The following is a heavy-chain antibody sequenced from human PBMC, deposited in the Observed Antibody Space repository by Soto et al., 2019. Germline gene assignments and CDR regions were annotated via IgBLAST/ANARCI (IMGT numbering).Heavy chain of an antibody. J-gene: IGHJ6*02. V-gene: IGHV1-2*02. D-gene: IGHD3-10*01. CDR3: ASSLITMVRGVIINYYGMDV. Sequence: ASVKVSCKASGYTFTGYYMHWVRQAPGQGLEWMGWINPNSGGTNYAQKFQGRVTMTRDTSISTAYMELSRLRSDDTAAYYCASSLITMVRGVIINYYGMDVWGQGPMMTV. CDR2: INPNSGGT. CDR1: GYTFTGYY.